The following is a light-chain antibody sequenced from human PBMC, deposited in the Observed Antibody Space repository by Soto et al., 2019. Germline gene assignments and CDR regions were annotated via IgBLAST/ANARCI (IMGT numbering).Light chain of an antibody. J-gene: IGKJ4*01. CDR2: GAS. V-gene: IGKV3-15*01. Sequence: EIVMTQSPATLYVSPGERAALSCRASQRVSSNLAWYQHKRGQAPRLLIYGASTRATGIPARFSGSGSGTDFILTISSLQSEDFAVYYCQQYHEWPLTFGGGTKVDIK. CDR1: QRVSSN. CDR3: QQYHEWPLT.